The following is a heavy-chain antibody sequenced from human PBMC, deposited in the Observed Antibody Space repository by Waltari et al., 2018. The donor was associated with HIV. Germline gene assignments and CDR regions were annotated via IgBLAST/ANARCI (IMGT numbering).Heavy chain of an antibody. CDR1: GFTLRNRG. D-gene: IGHD6-6*01. J-gene: IGHJ4*02. CDR2: ISNDGDNK. Sequence: QVHLVESGGGVVQPGGSLRLSCATSGFTLRNRGMHWVRQAPGKGLEWLTSISNDGDNKYYLGSVMGRFTISRDNSKNTVYLQMNSLRTEDTGVYYCAKGGTSSVWEFCDYWGQGTLVTVSS. V-gene: IGHV3-30*18. CDR3: AKGGTSSVWEFCDY.